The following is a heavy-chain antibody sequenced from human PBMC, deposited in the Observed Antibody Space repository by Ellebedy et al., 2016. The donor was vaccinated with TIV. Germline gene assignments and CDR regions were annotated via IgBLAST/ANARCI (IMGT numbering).Heavy chain of an antibody. V-gene: IGHV3-53*01. Sequence: GESLKISCAASGFTVSSNYMSWVRQAPGKGLEWVSVIYSGGSTYYADSVKGRFTISRDNSKNSLYLQMNSLRAEDTAVYYCARDPRGSYFPFDYWGQGTLVTVSS. CDR3: ARDPRGSYFPFDY. CDR2: IYSGGST. D-gene: IGHD1-26*01. J-gene: IGHJ4*02. CDR1: GFTVSSNY.